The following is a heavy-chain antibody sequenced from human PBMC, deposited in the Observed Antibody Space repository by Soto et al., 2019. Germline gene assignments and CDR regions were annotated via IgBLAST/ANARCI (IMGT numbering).Heavy chain of an antibody. V-gene: IGHV3-30*04. Sequence: QVQLVESGGGVVQPGGSLRLSCATSGFLFSGYAMHWVLQTPGKGLEWVAVISYDGKEKYYADSAEGRFTISRESSGVTLYLQMSSLRVEDTAVYYCARGRAWAARPQHLDHLGQGTLVTVSS. J-gene: IGHJ4*02. CDR2: ISYDGKEK. D-gene: IGHD6-6*01. CDR1: GFLFSGYA. CDR3: ARGRAWAARPQHLDH.